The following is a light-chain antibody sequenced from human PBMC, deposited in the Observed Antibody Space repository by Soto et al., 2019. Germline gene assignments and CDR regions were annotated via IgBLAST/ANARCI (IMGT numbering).Light chain of an antibody. Sequence: EIVMTQSPATLSVSPGERATLSCRASQSVSTNLAWYQQKPGKAPRLLIYGASSRATGIPDRFSGSGSGTDFTLTISRLEPEDFAVYYCQQYGSSPITFGQGTRLE. J-gene: IGKJ5*01. CDR3: QQYGSSPIT. CDR1: QSVSTN. CDR2: GAS. V-gene: IGKV3-20*01.